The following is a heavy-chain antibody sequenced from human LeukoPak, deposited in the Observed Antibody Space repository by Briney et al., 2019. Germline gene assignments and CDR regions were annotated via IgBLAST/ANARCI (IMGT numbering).Heavy chain of an antibody. D-gene: IGHD6-19*01. CDR2: VQTSGST. V-gene: IGHV4-4*07. Sequence: KASETLSLTCTVSGGPIRGYYWNWIRQPAEKGLEWIGRVQTSGSTNYNPSLKRRLTMSVDTSKNQFSLKLSSVTAADTAVYYCARDGGSGWYNYWGQGTPVTVSS. J-gene: IGHJ4*02. CDR1: GGPIRGYY. CDR3: ARDGGSGWYNY.